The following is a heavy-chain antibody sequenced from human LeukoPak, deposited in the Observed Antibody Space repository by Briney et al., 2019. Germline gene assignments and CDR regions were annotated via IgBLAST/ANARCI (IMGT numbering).Heavy chain of an antibody. D-gene: IGHD5-24*01. CDR3: ARDRGDGYNSFDY. Sequence: GGSLRLSCAASGFTFSSYAMHWVRQAPGKGLEYVSAINSNGGSTYYANSVKGRFTISRDNSKNTLYLQMGSLRAEDMAVYYCARDRGDGYNSFDYWGQGTLVTVSS. J-gene: IGHJ4*02. CDR1: GFTFSSYA. V-gene: IGHV3-64*01. CDR2: INSNGGST.